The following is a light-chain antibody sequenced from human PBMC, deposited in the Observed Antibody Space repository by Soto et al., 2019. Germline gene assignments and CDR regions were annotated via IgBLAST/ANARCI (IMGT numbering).Light chain of an antibody. CDR2: GAS. V-gene: IGKV3-15*01. CDR3: QQYNNWLIT. CDR1: QSVSSN. J-gene: IGKJ5*01. Sequence: EIVMTQSPATLSVSPGERATLSCRASQSVSSNLAWYQQKPGQAPRLLIYGASTRATGIPARFSGSGSGTEFTLTISSLQSEDFAVYCQQYNNWLITFGQGTRLEIK.